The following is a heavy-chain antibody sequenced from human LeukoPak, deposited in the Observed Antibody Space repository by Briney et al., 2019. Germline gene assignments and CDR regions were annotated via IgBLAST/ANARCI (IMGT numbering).Heavy chain of an antibody. Sequence: ASVKVSCKASGYTFTGYYMHWVRQAPGQGLEWMGWINPNSGGTNYAQKFQGRVTMTRDTSISTAYMELSSLRSEDTAVYYCASETIRGYCSSTSCYTGDDYWGQGTLVTVSS. CDR3: ASETIRGYCSSTSCYTGDDY. CDR2: INPNSGGT. D-gene: IGHD2-2*02. V-gene: IGHV1-2*02. CDR1: GYTFTGYY. J-gene: IGHJ4*02.